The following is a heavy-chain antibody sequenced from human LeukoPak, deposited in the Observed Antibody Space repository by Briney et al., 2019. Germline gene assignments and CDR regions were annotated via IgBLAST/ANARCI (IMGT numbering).Heavy chain of an antibody. CDR1: GFTFSSYG. CDR3: ARAPGWQAYLDY. V-gene: IGHV3-33*01. J-gene: IGHJ4*02. D-gene: IGHD5-24*01. CDR2: IWYDGSNK. Sequence: GRSLRLSCAASGFTFSSYGMHWVRQAPGKGLEWVAVIWYDGSNKYYADSVKGRFTISRDNSKNTLYLQMNSLRAEDTAVYYCARAPGWQAYLDYWGQGTLVTVSS.